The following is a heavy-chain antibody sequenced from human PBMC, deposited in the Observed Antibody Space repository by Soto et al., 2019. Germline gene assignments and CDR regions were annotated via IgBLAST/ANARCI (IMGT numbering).Heavy chain of an antibody. CDR3: ARDCGSTSCSVWHY. V-gene: IGHV3-23*01. D-gene: IGHD2-2*01. CDR1: GFSLNNFA. CDR2: ITSSGDKT. J-gene: IGHJ4*02. Sequence: EVQLLESGGDLVQPGGSLRLSCVASGFSLNNFAMTWVRQAPGKGLEWVSGITSSGDKTYYADSVKGRFIISRDNSKNTLYLQMNSLRVEDTALYYCARDCGSTSCSVWHYWGQGTLVTVSS.